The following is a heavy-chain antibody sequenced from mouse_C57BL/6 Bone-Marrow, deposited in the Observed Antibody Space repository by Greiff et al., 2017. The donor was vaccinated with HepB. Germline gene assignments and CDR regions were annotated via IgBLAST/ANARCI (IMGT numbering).Heavy chain of an antibody. V-gene: IGHV1-81*01. CDR1: GYTFTSYG. J-gene: IGHJ4*01. CDR2: IYPRSGNT. D-gene: IGHD2-4*01. Sequence: VKLQESGAELARPGASVKLSCKASGYTFTSYGISWVKQRTGQGLEWIGEIYPRSGNTYYNEKFKGKATLTADKSSSTAYMELRSLTSEDSAVYVCASPYYDYCVYYAMDYWGQGTSVTVSS. CDR3: ASPYYDYCVYYAMDY.